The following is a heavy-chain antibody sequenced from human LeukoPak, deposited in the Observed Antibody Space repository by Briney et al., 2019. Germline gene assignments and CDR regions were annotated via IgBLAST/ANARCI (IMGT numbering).Heavy chain of an antibody. CDR3: ARPNWNNWFDP. D-gene: IGHD1-1*01. CDR1: GGSFSGYY. CDR2: INHSGST. Sequence: PSDTLSLTCAVYGGSFSGYYWSWIRQPPGKGLEWIGEINHSGSTNYNPSLKSRVTISVDTSKNQFSLKLSSVTAADTAVYYCARPNWNNWFDPWGQGTLVTVSS. J-gene: IGHJ5*02. V-gene: IGHV4-34*01.